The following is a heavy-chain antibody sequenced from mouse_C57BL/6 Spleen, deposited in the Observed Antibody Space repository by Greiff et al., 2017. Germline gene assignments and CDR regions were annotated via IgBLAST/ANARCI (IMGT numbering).Heavy chain of an antibody. J-gene: IGHJ1*03. CDR3: ARHCYGSSDWYFDV. D-gene: IGHD1-1*01. V-gene: IGHV5-12*01. Sequence: VQLKESGGGLVQPGGSLKLSCAASGFTFSDYYMYWVRQTPEKRLEWVAYISNGGGSTYYPDTVKGRFTISRDNAKNTLYLQMSRLKSEDTAMYYCARHCYGSSDWYFDVWGTGTTVTVSS. CDR2: ISNGGGST. CDR1: GFTFSDYY.